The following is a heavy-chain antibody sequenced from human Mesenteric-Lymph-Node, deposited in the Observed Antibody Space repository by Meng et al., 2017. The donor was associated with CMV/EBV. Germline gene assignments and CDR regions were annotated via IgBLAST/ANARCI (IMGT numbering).Heavy chain of an antibody. J-gene: IGHJ4*02. CDR1: GYTFTGHY. Sequence: SGYTFTGHYMHWVRQAPGQGLEWMGRINPNNGGTNYAQKFQDRVTMTRDTSISTAYMELSRLRSDDTAVYYCARDTYGSWSFGPPEYWGQGTLVTVSS. CDR2: INPNNGGT. D-gene: IGHD3-10*01. CDR3: ARDTYGSWSFGPPEY. V-gene: IGHV1-2*06.